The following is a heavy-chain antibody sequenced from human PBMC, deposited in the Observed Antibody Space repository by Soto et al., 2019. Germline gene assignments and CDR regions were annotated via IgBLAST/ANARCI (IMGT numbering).Heavy chain of an antibody. Sequence: QVQLQESGPGLVKPSETLSLTCTVSGGTISSWYWSWIRQPPGKGLEWIGFIFYSGSPNCNPSLKSRVTISVNTSKNQFSLKLSSVTAADTAVYYCARRYGSAIDYWGQGTLVTVSS. CDR2: IFYSGSP. V-gene: IGHV4-59*08. D-gene: IGHD1-26*01. J-gene: IGHJ4*02. CDR1: GGTISSWY. CDR3: ARRYGSAIDY.